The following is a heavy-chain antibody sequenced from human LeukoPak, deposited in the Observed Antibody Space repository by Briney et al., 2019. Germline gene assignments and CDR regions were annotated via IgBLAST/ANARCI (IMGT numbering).Heavy chain of an antibody. J-gene: IGHJ6*03. CDR3: AKGYNYDFGHNVGDYYYYMDV. V-gene: IGHV3-23*01. CDR2: ISGSGGST. D-gene: IGHD3/OR15-3a*01. Sequence: PGGSLRLSCAASGFSFSSYAITWVRQAPGKGLEWVSGISGSGGSTYYADSVKGRLTISRDNSKNTLYLQMSSLRAEDTAVYYCAKGYNYDFGHNVGDYYYYMDVWGKGTTVTVSS. CDR1: GFSFSSYA.